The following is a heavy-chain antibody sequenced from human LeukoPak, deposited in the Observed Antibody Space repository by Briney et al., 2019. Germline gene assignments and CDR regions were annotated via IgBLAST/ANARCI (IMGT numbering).Heavy chain of an antibody. D-gene: IGHD6-19*01. CDR3: ARRRYSSGQIDC. CDR2: VYYSESN. V-gene: IGHV4-59*08. CDR1: GASISSYY. Sequence: SETLSLTCTVSGASISSYYWSWLRQPPGKGLEWVGYVYYSESNNYNPPLKSRVTISIDTPKNQFSLKLSSVTAADTAVYYCARRRYSSGQIDCWGQGTLVTVSS. J-gene: IGHJ4*02.